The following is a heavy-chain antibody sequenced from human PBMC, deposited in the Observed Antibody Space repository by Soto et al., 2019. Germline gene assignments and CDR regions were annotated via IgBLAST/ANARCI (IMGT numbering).Heavy chain of an antibody. CDR1: GGTFSSYA. V-gene: IGHV1-69*13. J-gene: IGHJ4*02. CDR2: IIPIFGTA. CDR3: ASTKSSITMIVAIDY. D-gene: IGHD3-22*01. Sequence: VASVKVSCKASGGTFSSYAISWVRQAPGQGLEWMGGIIPIFGTANYAQKLQGRVTITADESTSTAYMELSSLRSEDTAVYYCASTKSSITMIVAIDYWGQGTLVTAPQ.